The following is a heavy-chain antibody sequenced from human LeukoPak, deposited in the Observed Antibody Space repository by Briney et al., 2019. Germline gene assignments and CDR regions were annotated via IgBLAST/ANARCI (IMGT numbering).Heavy chain of an antibody. CDR1: GGSISSYY. Sequence: SETLSLTCTVSGGSISSYYWSWIRHPPGKGLEWIGFIYYSGITTYNPSLKSRVTISVDTSRNQFSLKMNSMTAADTALYYCAAGRMITEVNALYYWGQGTLVTVSS. CDR3: AAGRMITEVNALYY. J-gene: IGHJ4*02. V-gene: IGHV4-59*08. CDR2: IYYSGIT. D-gene: IGHD3-22*01.